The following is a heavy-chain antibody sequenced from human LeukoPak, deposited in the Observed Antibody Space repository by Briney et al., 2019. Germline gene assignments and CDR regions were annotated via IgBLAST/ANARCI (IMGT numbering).Heavy chain of an antibody. V-gene: IGHV3-48*03. CDR2: ISGRGSTI. Sequence: GGSLRLSCAGSGFTFSSYEMNWVRQAPGKGLEWISYISGRGSTIYYADSVKGRFTISRDNSKNTLYLQMNSLRAEDTAVYYCAREDEGSGLALDYWGQGSLVTVSS. CDR3: AREDEGSGLALDY. D-gene: IGHD3-10*01. J-gene: IGHJ4*02. CDR1: GFTFSSYE.